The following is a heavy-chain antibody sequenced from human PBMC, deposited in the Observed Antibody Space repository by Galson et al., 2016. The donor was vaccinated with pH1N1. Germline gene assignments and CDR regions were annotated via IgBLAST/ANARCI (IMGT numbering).Heavy chain of an antibody. CDR2: IKPDGSQT. D-gene: IGHD5-24*01. CDR1: GFTLSDYW. J-gene: IGHJ2*01. CDR3: ARGLVEMATIWWYFDL. Sequence: SLRLSCAASGFTLSDYWMNWVRQAPGKGLEWVANIKPDGSQTYYVDSVKGRFTISRDNVKNSMFLHMYSLRAEDTAVYYCARGLVEMATIWWYFDLWGRGTLVTVSS. V-gene: IGHV3-7*01.